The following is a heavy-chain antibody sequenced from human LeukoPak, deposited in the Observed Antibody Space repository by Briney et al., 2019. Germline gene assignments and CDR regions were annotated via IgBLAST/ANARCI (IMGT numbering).Heavy chain of an antibody. CDR3: ARGDYSDSSGFPNFDY. V-gene: IGHV3-30*02. Sequence: GGSLRLSCAASGFTFSSYGMHWVRQAPGKGLEWVAFIRYDGSNKYYADSVKGRFTISRDNSKNTLYLQMNSLRAEDTAVYYCARGDYSDSSGFPNFDYWGQGTLVTVSS. CDR1: GFTFSSYG. J-gene: IGHJ4*02. D-gene: IGHD3-22*01. CDR2: IRYDGSNK.